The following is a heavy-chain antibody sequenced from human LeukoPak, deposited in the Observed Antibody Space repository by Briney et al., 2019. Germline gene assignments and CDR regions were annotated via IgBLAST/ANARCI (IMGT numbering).Heavy chain of an antibody. CDR1: GGSISGDY. D-gene: IGHD2-15*01. J-gene: IGHJ5*01. Sequence: SETLSLTSTVSGGSISGDYWSWVRQPPGKGLEWIGYIHGSGNTKYNPSLKSRVTISVDTSTNQFSLKLNSVTAADTAVYYCARLNRYSYDGSCYGENCLDSWGQGTLVTVSS. V-gene: IGHV4-59*01. CDR3: ARLNRYSYDGSCYGENCLDS. CDR2: IHGSGNT.